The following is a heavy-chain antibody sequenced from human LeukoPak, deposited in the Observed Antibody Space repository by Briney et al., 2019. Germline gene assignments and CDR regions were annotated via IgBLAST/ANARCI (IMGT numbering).Heavy chain of an antibody. CDR1: GGSISRGGYY. J-gene: IGHJ4*02. Sequence: SQTLSLTCTVSGGSISRGGYYWSCIRQHPGKGLEWIGYIYYSGRSYYNPSLKSRVTISVDTSKNQFSLKVSSVTDAETAVYYCARLNPDRNGWYPFDFWGQGTLVTVSS. CDR3: ARLNPDRNGWYPFDF. V-gene: IGHV4-31*03. D-gene: IGHD6-19*01. CDR2: IYYSGRS.